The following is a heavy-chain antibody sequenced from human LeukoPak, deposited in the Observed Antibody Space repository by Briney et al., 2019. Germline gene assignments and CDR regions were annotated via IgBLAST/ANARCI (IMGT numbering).Heavy chain of an antibody. CDR1: GFTFSSYE. D-gene: IGHD2-15*01. CDR2: ISSSGSTI. CDR3: ARQKGYCSGGSCYGWFDP. Sequence: GGSLRLSCAASGFTFSSYEMNWVRQAPGKGLEWVSYISSSGSTIYYADSVKGRFTISRDNAKHSLNLQMNSLRAEDTAVYYCARQKGYCSGGSCYGWFDPWGQGTLVTVSS. V-gene: IGHV3-48*03. J-gene: IGHJ5*02.